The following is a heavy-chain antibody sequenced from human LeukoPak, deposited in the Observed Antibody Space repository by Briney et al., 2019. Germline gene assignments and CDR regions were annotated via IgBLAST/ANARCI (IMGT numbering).Heavy chain of an antibody. J-gene: IGHJ6*02. CDR3: AKGDLVGATAYFGMDV. CDR2: ISGSGGST. Sequence: GGSLRLSCAASGFTFSRYAMSWVRQAPGKGLEWVSAISGSGGSTYYADSVKGRFTISRDTSKNTLYLQMNSLRAEDTAVYYCAKGDLVGATAYFGMDVWGQGTTVTVSS. CDR1: GFTFSRYA. D-gene: IGHD1-26*01. V-gene: IGHV3-23*01.